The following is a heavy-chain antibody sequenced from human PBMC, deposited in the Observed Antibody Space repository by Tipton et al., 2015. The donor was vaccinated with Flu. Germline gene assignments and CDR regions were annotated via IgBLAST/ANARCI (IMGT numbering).Heavy chain of an antibody. CDR1: GFTFIRYA. CDR2: ITNSGRST. V-gene: IGHV3-23*01. CDR3: AKVIPEIVAGLDS. D-gene: IGHD6-19*01. Sequence: GSLRLSCAASGFTFIRYAMSWVRQAPGKGLEWVSTITNSGRSTYYADSVKGRFTISRDYSKVYLQMNSLRAEDTAIYYCAKVIPEIVAGLDSWGQGTLDTVSS. J-gene: IGHJ4*02.